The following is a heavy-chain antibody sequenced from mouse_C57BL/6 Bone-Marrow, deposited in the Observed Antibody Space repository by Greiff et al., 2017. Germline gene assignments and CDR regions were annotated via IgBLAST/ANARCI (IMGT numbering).Heavy chain of an antibody. Sequence: EVQLQQSGPELVKPGASVKISCKASGYTFTDYYMNWVKQSHGKSLEWIGDINPNNGGTSYNQKFKGKATLTVDKSSSTAYMELRSLTSEDSAVYYCAYDSYYCAMDFWGQGTSVTVSS. CDR1: GYTFTDYY. CDR2: INPNNGGT. CDR3: AYDSYYCAMDF. D-gene: IGHD2-3*01. J-gene: IGHJ4*01. V-gene: IGHV1-26*01.